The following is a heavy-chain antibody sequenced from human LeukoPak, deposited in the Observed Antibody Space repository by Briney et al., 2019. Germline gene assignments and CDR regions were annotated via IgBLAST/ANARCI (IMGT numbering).Heavy chain of an antibody. J-gene: IGHJ4*02. V-gene: IGHV1-69*05. CDR2: IIPIFGTA. CDR1: GGTFSSYA. Sequence: ASVKVSCKASGGTFSSYAISWVRQAPGQGLEWMGRIIPIFGTANYAQKFQGRVTITTDESTSTAYMELSSMRSEDTAVYYCATGTTMVRGVIWGQGTLVTVSS. D-gene: IGHD3-10*01. CDR3: ATGTTMVRGVI.